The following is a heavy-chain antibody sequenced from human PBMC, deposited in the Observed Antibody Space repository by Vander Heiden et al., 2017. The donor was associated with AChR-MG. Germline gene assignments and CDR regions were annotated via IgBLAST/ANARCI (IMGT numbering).Heavy chain of an antibody. V-gene: IGHV3-23*01. J-gene: IGHJ6*02. CDR2: ITNNGGNT. D-gene: IGHD1-26*01. Sequence: EVQLLESGGGLVQPGGCLRLSCAVSGFTFDSYSMTWVRQAPGKGLEWVSSITNNGGNTYYSNSVRGRFTISRDNSRNTLYLQMNSLTADDAAVYYCAVVIVPSNFYFYAMDVWCQGTAVTISS. CDR3: AVVIVPSNFYFYAMDV. CDR1: GFTFDSYS.